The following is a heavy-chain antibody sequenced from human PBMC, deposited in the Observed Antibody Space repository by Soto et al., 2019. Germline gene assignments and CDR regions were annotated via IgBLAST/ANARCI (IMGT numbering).Heavy chain of an antibody. V-gene: IGHV3-23*01. Sequence: LRLSCLASGFPFSSYAMIWVRQTPGKGLEWVSGISGSGGRTYYADSVKGRFTISRDNSNNTLSLQMHILRVEDTAVYFCAKGGYYSLFDIWGQGTMVTVSS. CDR1: GFPFSSYA. CDR2: ISGSGGRT. J-gene: IGHJ3*02. D-gene: IGHD3-16*01. CDR3: AKGGYYSLFDI.